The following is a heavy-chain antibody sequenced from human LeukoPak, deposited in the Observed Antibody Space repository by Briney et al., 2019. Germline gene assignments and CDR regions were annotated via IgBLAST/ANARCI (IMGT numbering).Heavy chain of an antibody. CDR1: GGSISSYY. J-gene: IGHJ3*02. V-gene: IGHV4-59*01. CDR2: IYYSGST. D-gene: IGHD6-19*01. Sequence: PSETLSLTSTVSGGSISSYYWSWIRQPPGKGLEWIGYIYYSGSTNYNPSLKSRVTISVDTSKNQFSLKLSSVTAADTAVYYCARATGYSSGWSPRDAFDIWGQGTVVTVSS. CDR3: ARATGYSSGWSPRDAFDI.